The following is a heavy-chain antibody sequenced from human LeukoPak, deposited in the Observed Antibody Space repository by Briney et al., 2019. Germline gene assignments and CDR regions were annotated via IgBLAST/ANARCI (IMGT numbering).Heavy chain of an antibody. CDR3: AKDPHYYYGSGSSFDY. Sequence: GGSLRLSCAASGFXFSSYAISWVRQAPGKGLEWVSAISGSGGSTYYADSVKGRFTISRDNSKNTLYLQMNSLRAEDTAVYYCAKDPHYYYGSGSSFDYWGQGTLVTVSS. J-gene: IGHJ4*02. D-gene: IGHD3-10*01. CDR2: ISGSGGST. V-gene: IGHV3-23*01. CDR1: GFXFSSYA.